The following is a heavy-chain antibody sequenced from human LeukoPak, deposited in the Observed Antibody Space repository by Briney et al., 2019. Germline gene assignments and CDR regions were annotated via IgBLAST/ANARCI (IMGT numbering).Heavy chain of an antibody. J-gene: IGHJ4*02. CDR1: GFTFSSYW. V-gene: IGHV3-7*01. D-gene: IGHD5-18*01. CDR2: IKKDGSEK. CDR3: ARDLSGIAGYTYGRGIDY. Sequence: GGSPRLSCAASGFTFSSYWMSWVRQAPGKGLEWVANIKKDGSEKYYVDAVKGRFTISRDNAKTSLYLQMNSLRAEDTAVYYCARDLSGIAGYTYGRGIDYWGQGTLVTVSS.